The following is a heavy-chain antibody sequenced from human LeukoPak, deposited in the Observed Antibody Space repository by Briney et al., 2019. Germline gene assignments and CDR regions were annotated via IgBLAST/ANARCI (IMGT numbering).Heavy chain of an antibody. CDR1: GYTFSSYW. J-gene: IGHJ6*03. CDR2: IYPDDSDT. CDR3: ARLAYCSNDVCYSNYYYSMDV. D-gene: IGHD2-8*01. V-gene: IGHV5-51*01. Sequence: GESLKISCKGSGYTFSSYWIGWVRPMPGKGLEWMGIIYPDDSDTRYSPSFQGQVTISADKSISTAYLQWSSLKASDTAMYCCARLAYCSNDVCYSNYYYSMDVWGKGTTVTVSS.